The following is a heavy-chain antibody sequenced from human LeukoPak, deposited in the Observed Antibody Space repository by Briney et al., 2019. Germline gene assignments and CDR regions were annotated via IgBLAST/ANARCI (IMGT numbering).Heavy chain of an antibody. J-gene: IGHJ6*03. CDR3: ASSNRGKQTGSYYYYMDV. D-gene: IGHD7-27*01. CDR1: GGTFSSYA. V-gene: IGHV1-69*13. Sequence: GASVKVSCKASGGTFSSYAISWVRQAPGQGLEWMGGIIPIFGTANYAQKFQGRVTITADESTSTAYMELSSLRSEDTAVYYCASSNRGKQTGSYYYYMDVWGKGTTVTISS. CDR2: IIPIFGTA.